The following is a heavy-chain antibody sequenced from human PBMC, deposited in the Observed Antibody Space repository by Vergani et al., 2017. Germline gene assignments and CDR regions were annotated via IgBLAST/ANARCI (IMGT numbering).Heavy chain of an antibody. J-gene: IGHJ4*02. D-gene: IGHD5-18*01. CDR1: GGSLSSSSYY. CDR2: IYYSGST. Sequence: QLQLQESGPGLVKPSETLSLTCTVSGGSLSSSSYYWGWIRQPPGKGLEWIGSIYYSGSTYYNPSLKSRVTISVDTSKNQFSLKLSSVTAADTAVYYCAGYTAMDQTFDYWGQGTLVTVSS. CDR3: AGYTAMDQTFDY. V-gene: IGHV4-39*01.